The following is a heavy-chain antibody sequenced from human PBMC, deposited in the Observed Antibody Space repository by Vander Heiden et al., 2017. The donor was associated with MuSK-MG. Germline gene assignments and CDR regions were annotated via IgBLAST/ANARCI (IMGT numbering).Heavy chain of an antibody. D-gene: IGHD1-1*01. CDR1: GFTFPRSA. Sequence: QMQLVQSGPEVKKLGTSVKVSCKASGFTFPRSALQWVRQARGQRLEWIGWVVIGRGNTNYAQKFQGRVAITRDMSTSTGYMELSSLRSEDTAVYYCAAGGTSGHDNWFDPWGQGTLVTVSS. V-gene: IGHV1-58*01. J-gene: IGHJ5*02. CDR2: VVIGRGNT. CDR3: AAGGTSGHDNWFDP.